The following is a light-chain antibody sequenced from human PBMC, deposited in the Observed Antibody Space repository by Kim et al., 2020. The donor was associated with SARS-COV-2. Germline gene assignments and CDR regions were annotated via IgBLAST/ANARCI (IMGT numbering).Light chain of an antibody. CDR2: YDS. V-gene: IGLV3-21*04. CDR1: NIGSKS. Sequence: APGKTARITCGGNNIGSKSVHGYQQKPGQAPVLVIYYDSDRPSGIPERFSGANSGNTATLTISRVEAGDEADYYCQVWDSSSDHYGFGTGTKVTVL. CDR3: QVWDSSSDHYG. J-gene: IGLJ1*01.